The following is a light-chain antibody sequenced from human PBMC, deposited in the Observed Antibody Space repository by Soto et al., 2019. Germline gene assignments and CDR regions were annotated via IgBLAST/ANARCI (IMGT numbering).Light chain of an antibody. CDR1: QTVSSK. CDR3: HQRKSWPRT. J-gene: IGKJ1*01. Sequence: EIVLTQSPATLSSSPGERATLSCRASQTVSSKLAWYQHKPGQAPRLLIYDTSNRATGIPGRFSGSGSGTDFTLTISRLEHEDFAVYYWHQRKSWPRTFGQGTKVEIK. CDR2: DTS. V-gene: IGKV3-11*01.